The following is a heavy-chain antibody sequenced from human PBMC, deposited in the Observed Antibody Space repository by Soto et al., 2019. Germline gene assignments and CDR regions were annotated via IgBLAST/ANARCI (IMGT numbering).Heavy chain of an antibody. CDR1: GFSLSTSGVG. CDR2: LYWDDDK. Sequence: QITLKESGPTLVKPTQTLTLTCTFSGFSLSTSGVGVGWIRQPPGKALGWLAFLYWDDDKRYSPSLKSRLTLTQDTSKNQVLLTMTNMDPVDTATYYCARTSVNWGSRGLVDYWGQGTLVTVAS. CDR3: ARTSVNWGSRGLVDY. V-gene: IGHV2-5*02. D-gene: IGHD7-27*01. J-gene: IGHJ4*02.